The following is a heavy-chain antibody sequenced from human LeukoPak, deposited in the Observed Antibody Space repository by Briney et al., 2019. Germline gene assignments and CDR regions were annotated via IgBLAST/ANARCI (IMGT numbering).Heavy chain of an antibody. CDR2: IYYSGST. V-gene: IGHV4-39*07. Sequence: SETLSLTCTVSGGSISSSSYYWGWIRQPPGKGLEWIGSIYYSGSTYYSPSLKSRVTISLDTSKNQCSLKLSSVTAADTAIYYCARNGDDSSDYYYFDYWGQGTLVTVSS. CDR1: GGSISSSSYY. J-gene: IGHJ4*02. D-gene: IGHD3-22*01. CDR3: ARNGDDSSDYYYFDY.